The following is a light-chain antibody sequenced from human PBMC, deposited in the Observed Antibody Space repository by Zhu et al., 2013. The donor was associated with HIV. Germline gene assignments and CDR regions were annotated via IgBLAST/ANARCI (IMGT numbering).Light chain of an antibody. CDR2: DTS. CDR3: MQGTHWPMYT. Sequence: VVLTQSPATLSLSPGERATLSCRASQSVGTYLAWYQQKPGRSPRLLIYDTSSRATGIPARFSGSGSGTDFTLKISRVEAEDVGIYYCMQGTHWPMYTFGQGTKLDIK. CDR1: QSVGTY. J-gene: IGKJ2*01. V-gene: IGKV3-11*01.